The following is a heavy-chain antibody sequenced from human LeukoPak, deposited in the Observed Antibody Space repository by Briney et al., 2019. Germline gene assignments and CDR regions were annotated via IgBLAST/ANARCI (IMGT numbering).Heavy chain of an antibody. CDR3: CISGRSDFDY. CDR1: GGTFSSYP. V-gene: IGHV1-69*02. Sequence: SVKVSCKASGGTFSSYPISWVRQAPGQGLEWMGRIIPILNIPNYAQNFQGTATITADKSTSTAYMELSSLRSEDTAVYYCCISGRSDFDYWGQGTLVTVSS. D-gene: IGHD3-10*01. CDR2: IIPILNIP. J-gene: IGHJ4*02.